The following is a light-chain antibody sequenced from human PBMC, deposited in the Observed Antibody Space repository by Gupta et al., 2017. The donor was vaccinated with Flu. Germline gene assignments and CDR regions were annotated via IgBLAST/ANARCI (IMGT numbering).Light chain of an antibody. CDR3: QQYNNWPPYS. CDR2: GAS. J-gene: IGKJ2*03. Sequence: EIVMTQSPATLSVSPAERATLSCRASQSVSSNLAWYQQKPGQAPRLLIYGASTRATGIPARFSGSGSGTEFTLPISSLQSEDFAVYYCQQYNNWPPYSFGQGTKLEIK. V-gene: IGKV3-15*01. CDR1: QSVSSN.